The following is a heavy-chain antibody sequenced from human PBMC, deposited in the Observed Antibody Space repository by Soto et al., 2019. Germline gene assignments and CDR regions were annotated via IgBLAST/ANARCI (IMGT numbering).Heavy chain of an antibody. D-gene: IGHD3-10*01. V-gene: IGHV3-9*01. CDR1: GFTFDDYA. J-gene: IGHJ4*02. CDR2: ICWHRVSI. CDR3: ANYFDSRGARLAPHFGS. Sequence: PGGSLTLSCPASGFTFDDYAMPCARLAQGKGLEGVSGICWHRVSIGCVDSVKGRFTISIDNAKNSLYLQINSLRPEATALYYCANYFDSRGARLAPHFGSWGQGT.